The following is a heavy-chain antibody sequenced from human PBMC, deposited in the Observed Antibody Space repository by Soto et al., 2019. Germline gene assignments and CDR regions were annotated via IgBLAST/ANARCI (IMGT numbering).Heavy chain of an antibody. CDR1: GGTFSSYA. Sequence: ASVKVSCKASGGTFSSYAISWVRQAPGQGLEWMGGIIPIFGTANYAQKFQGRVTITADESTSTAYMELSSLRSEDTAVYYCARTAHFDWLLEGLGYWGQGTLVTVSS. J-gene: IGHJ4*02. CDR3: ARTAHFDWLLEGLGY. D-gene: IGHD3-9*01. V-gene: IGHV1-69*13. CDR2: IIPIFGTA.